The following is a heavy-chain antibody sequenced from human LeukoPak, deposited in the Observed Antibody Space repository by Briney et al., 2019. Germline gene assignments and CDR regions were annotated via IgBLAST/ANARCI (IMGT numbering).Heavy chain of an antibody. CDR2: IYYSGST. J-gene: IGHJ4*02. Sequence: PSETLSLTCTVSGGSISSYYWSWIRQPPGKGPEWIGYIYYSGSTNYNPSLKSRVTISVDTSKNQFSLKLSSVTAADTAVYYCAREPYYYDSSGYLWGQGTLVTVSS. CDR3: AREPYYYDSSGYL. V-gene: IGHV4-59*01. D-gene: IGHD3-22*01. CDR1: GGSISSYY.